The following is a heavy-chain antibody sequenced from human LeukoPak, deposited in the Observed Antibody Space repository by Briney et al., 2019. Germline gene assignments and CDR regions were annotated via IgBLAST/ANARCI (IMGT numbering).Heavy chain of an antibody. CDR3: ARDTRSYDTSGYYYFDY. J-gene: IGHJ4*02. Sequence: SETLSLTCSVSGASPTSYYWNWLRQAPGKGLEWFGYIYSDGTTSYSPSLRSRVTISIDTSRNQFSLKLSSVTAADAAVYYCARDTRSYDTSGYYYFDYWGQGALVTVSS. V-gene: IGHV4-59*01. CDR2: IYSDGTT. D-gene: IGHD3-22*01. CDR1: GASPTSYY.